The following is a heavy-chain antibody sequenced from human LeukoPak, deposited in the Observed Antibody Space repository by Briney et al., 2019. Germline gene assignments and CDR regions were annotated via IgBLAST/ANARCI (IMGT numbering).Heavy chain of an antibody. CDR2: IYYSGST. CDR3: AKTYCGGDCYSAWFDP. D-gene: IGHD2-21*02. J-gene: IGHJ5*02. Sequence: SETLSLTCTVSGGSISSSSSYWGWIRQPPGKGLEWIGSIYYSGSTYYNPSLKSRVTISVDTSKNQFSLKLSSVTAADTAVYYCAKTYCGGDCYSAWFDPWGQGTLVTVSS. CDR1: GGSISSSSSY. V-gene: IGHV4-39*01.